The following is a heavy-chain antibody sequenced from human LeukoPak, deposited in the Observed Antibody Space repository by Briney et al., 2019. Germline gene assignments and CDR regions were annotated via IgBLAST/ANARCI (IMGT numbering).Heavy chain of an antibody. CDR3: ARDYYDSSGVRAFAI. J-gene: IGHJ3*02. D-gene: IGHD3-22*01. V-gene: IGHV1-8*03. CDR2: MNPTRGNT. CDR1: GCTFTSYD. Sequence: AASVKVSCKASGCTFTSYDINWVRQATGQGREWMGWMNPTRGNTGYAQRFQGRVTITKNTSLSTAFMELSSLRSQDTAVYFCARDYYDSSGVRAFAIWGQGTMVTASS.